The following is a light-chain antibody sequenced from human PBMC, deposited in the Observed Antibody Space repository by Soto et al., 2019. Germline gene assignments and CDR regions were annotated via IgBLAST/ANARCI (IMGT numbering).Light chain of an antibody. CDR2: EGS. CDR1: SSDVGSYNL. J-gene: IGLJ1*01. V-gene: IGLV2-23*01. CDR3: CSCAGSSTYV. Sequence: FVLTQPASVSGSAGQAITISGTGTSSDVGSYNLVSWYQQHPGKAPKLMIYEGSKRPSGVSNRFSGSKSGNTASLTISGLQAEDEADYYCCSCAGSSTYVFGTGTKVTVL.